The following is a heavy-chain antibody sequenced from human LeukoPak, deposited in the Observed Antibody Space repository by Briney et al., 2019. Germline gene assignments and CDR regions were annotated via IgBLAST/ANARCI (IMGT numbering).Heavy chain of an antibody. Sequence: SGGSLRLSCAASGFTFSSYWMHWVRQAPGKGLVWVSRINSDGSSTNYADSVKGRFTISRDNAKNTLYLHMNSLRAEDTAVYYCARGKGVYYEEDYWGQGTLVTVSS. J-gene: IGHJ4*02. CDR3: ARGKGVYYEEDY. D-gene: IGHD3-22*01. V-gene: IGHV3-74*01. CDR1: GFTFSSYW. CDR2: INSDGSST.